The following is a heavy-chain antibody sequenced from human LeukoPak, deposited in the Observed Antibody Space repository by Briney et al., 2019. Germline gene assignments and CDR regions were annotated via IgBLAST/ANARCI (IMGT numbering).Heavy chain of an antibody. J-gene: IGHJ4*02. CDR1: GFIFTTYS. D-gene: IGHD3-10*01. CDR3: ARVFSGNYYSGFDY. V-gene: IGHV3-21*01. Sequence: GGSLRLSCAASGFIFTTYSVNWVRQAPGKGLEWVSSISSSSTYISYADSVEGRFTISRDNARNSLYLQMNSLRAEDTALYYCARVFSGNYYSGFDYWGQGTLVTVSS. CDR2: ISSSSTYI.